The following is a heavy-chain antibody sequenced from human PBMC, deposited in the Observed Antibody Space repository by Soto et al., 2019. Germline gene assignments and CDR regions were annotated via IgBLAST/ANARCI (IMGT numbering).Heavy chain of an antibody. CDR3: ARNTAGTSDP. J-gene: IGHJ5*02. Sequence: AASVKVSCKASGGTFSSYAISWVRQAPGQGLEWMGGIIPIFGTANYAQKFQGRVTITADESTSTAYMELSSLRSEDTAVYYCARNTAGTSDPWGQGTLVTVSS. CDR2: IIPIFGTA. V-gene: IGHV1-69*13. D-gene: IGHD6-13*01. CDR1: GGTFSSYA.